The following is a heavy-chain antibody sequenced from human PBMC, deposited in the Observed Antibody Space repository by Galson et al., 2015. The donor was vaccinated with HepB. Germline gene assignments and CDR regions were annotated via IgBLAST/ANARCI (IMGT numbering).Heavy chain of an antibody. D-gene: IGHD3-10*01. CDR2: ISSSGSTM. CDR3: ARATAGVSFQGHYGMDV. CDR1: GFTFSSYE. Sequence: SLRLSCAASGFTFSSYEMNWVRQAPGKGLEWVSYISSSGSTMYYADSVKGRFTISRDNAKNSLYLQMNSLRAEDTAVYYCARATAGVSFQGHYGMDVWGQGTTVTVSS. V-gene: IGHV3-48*03. J-gene: IGHJ6*02.